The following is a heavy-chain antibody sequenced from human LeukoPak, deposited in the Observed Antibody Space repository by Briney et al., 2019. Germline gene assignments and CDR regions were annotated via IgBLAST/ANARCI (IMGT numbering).Heavy chain of an antibody. Sequence: PSETLSLTCAVYGGSFSGYYWSWIRQPPGKGPEWIGEINHSGSTNYNPSLKSRVTISVDTSKNQFSLKLSSVTAADTAVYYCARQYYYYYMDVWGKGTTVTVSS. CDR2: INHSGST. CDR1: GGSFSGYY. J-gene: IGHJ6*03. V-gene: IGHV4-34*01. CDR3: ARQYYYYYMDV.